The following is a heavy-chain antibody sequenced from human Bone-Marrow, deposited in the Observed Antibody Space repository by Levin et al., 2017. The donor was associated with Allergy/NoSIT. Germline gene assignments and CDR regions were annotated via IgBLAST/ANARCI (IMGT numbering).Heavy chain of an antibody. J-gene: IGHJ3*02. CDR1: GFTFSSYG. CDR2: ISYDGSNK. Sequence: GESLKISCAASGFTFSSYGMHWVRQAPGKGLEWVAVISYDGSNKYYADSVKGRFTISRDNSKNTLYLQMNSLRAEDTAVYYCAKEGIAAGYAFDIWGQGTMVTVSS. CDR3: AKEGIAAGYAFDI. V-gene: IGHV3-30*18. D-gene: IGHD6-13*01.